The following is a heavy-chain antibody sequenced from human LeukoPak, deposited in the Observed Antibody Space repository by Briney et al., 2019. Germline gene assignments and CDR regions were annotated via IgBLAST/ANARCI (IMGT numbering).Heavy chain of an antibody. CDR1: GLSSSAYG. CDR2: ISYDGIQK. CDR3: ARDHAVRGVIVGYFDY. V-gene: IGHV3-30*03. J-gene: IGHJ4*02. D-gene: IGHD3-10*02. Sequence: PGGSLRLSCTTSGLSSSAYGMTWVRQAPGKGLEWVADISYDGIQKYNADSAKGRFTISRDNSKNTLYLEMNSLRAEDTAVYFCARDHAVRGVIVGYFDYWGRGTLVIVSS.